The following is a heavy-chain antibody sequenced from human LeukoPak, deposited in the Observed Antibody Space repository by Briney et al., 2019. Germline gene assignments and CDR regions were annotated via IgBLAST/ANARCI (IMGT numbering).Heavy chain of an antibody. CDR1: GFTLSSYW. Sequence: QPGGSLRLSCAASGFTLSSYWMSWVRQAPGKGLEWVANIKYDGSEKDYVDSVKGRSTISRDNAKNSLYLQMNSLRAEDTAVYYCARDIAPAGLFFDYWGQGTLVTVSS. D-gene: IGHD6-13*01. V-gene: IGHV3-7*01. CDR3: ARDIAPAGLFFDY. J-gene: IGHJ4*02. CDR2: IKYDGSEK.